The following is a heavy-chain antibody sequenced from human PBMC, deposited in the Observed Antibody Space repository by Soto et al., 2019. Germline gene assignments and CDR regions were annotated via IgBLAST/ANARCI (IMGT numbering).Heavy chain of an antibody. V-gene: IGHV3-23*01. CDR2: ISGRGDRT. CDR1: GFSFSTYA. Sequence: EVRLLESGGGLVQPGGSLRLSCAASGFSFSTYAMSWVRQAPGKGLEWVSYISGRGDRTIYADSVKGRFTISRDNSKNTLSLQMSSLRVEDTALYYCAKEENYGRTHAFDVWGQGTMVTVSS. J-gene: IGHJ3*01. CDR3: AKEENYGRTHAFDV. D-gene: IGHD3-10*01.